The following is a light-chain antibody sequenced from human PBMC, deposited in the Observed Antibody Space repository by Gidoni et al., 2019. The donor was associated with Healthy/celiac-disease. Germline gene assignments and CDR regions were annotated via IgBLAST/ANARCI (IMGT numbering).Light chain of an antibody. CDR3: QQYYSTTWT. CDR1: QSVLYSSNNKNY. J-gene: IGKJ1*01. V-gene: IGKV4-1*01. Sequence: DIVMTPSTDSLAVSLGERATINCKSSQSVLYSSNNKNYLAWYQQKPGQPPKLHIYWASTRESGVPDRFSGSGSGTDFTLTISSLQAEDVAVYYCQQYYSTTWTFGQGTKVEIK. CDR2: WAS.